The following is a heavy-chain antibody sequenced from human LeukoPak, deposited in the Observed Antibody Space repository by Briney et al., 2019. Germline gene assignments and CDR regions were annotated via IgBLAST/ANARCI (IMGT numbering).Heavy chain of an antibody. D-gene: IGHD2/OR15-2a*01. Sequence: GGSLRLSCAASGFTFSSYGMHWVRQAPGKGLEWVAVIWYDGSNKYYADSVKGRFTISSDNSKNTLYLHMNSLRAEDTAVYYCARDFYDLYYGMDVWGQGTTVTVSS. V-gene: IGHV3-33*01. CDR3: ARDFYDLYYGMDV. CDR2: IWYDGSNK. CDR1: GFTFSSYG. J-gene: IGHJ6*02.